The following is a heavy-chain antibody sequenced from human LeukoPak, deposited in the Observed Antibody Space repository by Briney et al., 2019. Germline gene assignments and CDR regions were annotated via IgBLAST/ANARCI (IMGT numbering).Heavy chain of an antibody. J-gene: IGHJ4*02. CDR3: ARAAQQLVRFDY. V-gene: IGHV4-59*01. Sequence: PSETLSLTCTVSGGSISSYYWSWIRQPPGKGLEGMGYIYYSGSTNYNPSLTSRVTISVDTSKNQFSLKLSSVTAADTAVYYCARAAQQLVRFDYWGQGTLVTVSS. CDR2: IYYSGST. CDR1: GGSISSYY. D-gene: IGHD6-13*01.